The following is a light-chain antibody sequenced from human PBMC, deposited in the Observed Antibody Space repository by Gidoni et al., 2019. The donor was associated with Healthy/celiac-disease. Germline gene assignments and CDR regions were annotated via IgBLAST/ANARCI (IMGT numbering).Light chain of an antibody. Sequence: DIQMTKYPSSLSASVGDRVTIPCRASQSISSYLTWYQQKPGKAPKLLIYAASRLQSGGPSRFSGSGSGTDFTLTISSLQPEDFATYYCQQSYSTPWTFGQGTKVEIK. J-gene: IGKJ1*01. CDR2: AAS. V-gene: IGKV1-39*01. CDR1: QSISSY. CDR3: QQSYSTPWT.